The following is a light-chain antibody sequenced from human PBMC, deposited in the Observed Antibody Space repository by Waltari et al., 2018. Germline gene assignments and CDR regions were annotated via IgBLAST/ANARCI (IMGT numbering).Light chain of an antibody. J-gene: IGKJ1*01. V-gene: IGKV3-20*01. CDR2: GAS. CDR1: QSVNSSY. CDR3: QHYGTSLWT. Sequence: EIVLSQSPGTLSLSPGDRATLSCRASQSVNSSYLAWYQQKPAQAPRLLIYGASRRAPGIPDRFSGSGSGTDFTLTISRLEPEDFAVYYCQHYGTSLWTFGQGTRVEVK.